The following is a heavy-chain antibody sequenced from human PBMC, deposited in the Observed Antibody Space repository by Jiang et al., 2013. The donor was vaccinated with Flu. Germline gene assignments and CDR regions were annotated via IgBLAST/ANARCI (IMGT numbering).Heavy chain of an antibody. Sequence: GGGVVQPGRSLRLSCAASGFSFSTYDMHWVRQAPGKGLEWVAVISYDGGNKYYADSVKGRFTMSRDNSKNTLFLQMNGLRPEDTAVYYCAKDLADWGGWFDPWGQGTLVTVSS. CDR1: GFSFSTYD. D-gene: IGHD3-16*01. V-gene: IGHV3-30-3*01. J-gene: IGHJ5*02. CDR2: ISYDGGNK. CDR3: AKDLADWGGWFDP.